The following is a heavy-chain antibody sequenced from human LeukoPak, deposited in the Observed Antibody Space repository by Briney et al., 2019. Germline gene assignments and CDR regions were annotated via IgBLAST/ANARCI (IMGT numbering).Heavy chain of an antibody. CDR2: MNPSGGST. V-gene: IGHV1-46*03. J-gene: IGHJ4*02. Sequence: ASVKVSCKASGYTFTRYYMHWVRQAPGQGLEWMGMMNPSGGSTSCAQKFQGRVTMTKDTATSTVYMELSSLRSEDTAVYYCARDGLYDFWSGYYTTIEYWGQGTLVTVSS. CDR3: ARDGLYDFWSGYYTTIEY. D-gene: IGHD3-3*01. CDR1: GYTFTRYY.